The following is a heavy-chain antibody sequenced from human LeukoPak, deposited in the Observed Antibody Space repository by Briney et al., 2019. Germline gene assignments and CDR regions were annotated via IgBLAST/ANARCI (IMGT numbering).Heavy chain of an antibody. D-gene: IGHD5-12*01. CDR1: GFTFSGSA. CDR2: IRSKANSYAT. Sequence: PGGSLRLSCAASGFTFSGSAMHWVRQASGKGLEWVGRIRSKANSYATAYAASVKGRFTISRDDSKNTAYLQMNSLKTEDTAVYYCTSFNIREPGLSGYSGYDYGDYWGQGTLVTVSS. CDR3: TSFNIREPGLSGYSGYDYGDY. J-gene: IGHJ4*02. V-gene: IGHV3-73*01.